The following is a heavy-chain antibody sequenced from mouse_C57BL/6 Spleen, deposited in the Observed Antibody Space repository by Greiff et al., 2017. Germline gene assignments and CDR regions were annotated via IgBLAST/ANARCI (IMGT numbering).Heavy chain of an antibody. V-gene: IGHV1-5*01. Sequence: VQLQQSGTVLARPGASVKMSCKTSGYTFTSYWMHWVKQRPGQGLEWIGAIYPGNSDTSYNQKFKGKAKLTAVTSASTAYMELSSLTNGDSAVCYCARGLPDSYWGQGTLVTVSA. D-gene: IGHD2-4*01. J-gene: IGHJ3*01. CDR3: ARGLPDSY. CDR2: IYPGNSDT. CDR1: GYTFTSYW.